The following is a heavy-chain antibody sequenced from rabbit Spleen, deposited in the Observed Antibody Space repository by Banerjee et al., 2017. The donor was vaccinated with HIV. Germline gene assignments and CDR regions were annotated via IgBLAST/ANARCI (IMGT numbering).Heavy chain of an antibody. CDR3: VRGASSSGFYSL. CDR2: IDPVFGVT. J-gene: IGHJ6*01. Sequence: QSLGESGGDLVKPGASLTLTCTASGFSFSSSDYMCWVRQAPGKGLEWIGYIDPVFGVTYYATWVNGRFTISSQNAQNTLYLQLNSLTVADTATYFCVRGASSSGFYSLWGQGTLVTVS. D-gene: IGHD1-1*01. CDR1: GFSFSSSDY. V-gene: IGHV1S40*01.